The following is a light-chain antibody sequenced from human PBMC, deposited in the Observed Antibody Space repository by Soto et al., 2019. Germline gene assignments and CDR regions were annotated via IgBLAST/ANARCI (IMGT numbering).Light chain of an antibody. V-gene: IGKV3-20*01. CDR3: HQYDSSPPWT. CDR2: GVS. J-gene: IGKJ1*01. CDR1: QSVYSNY. Sequence: EIVMTQSPATLSVYPGVRATLSCRASQSVYSNYLAWYQQKPGQAPRLLIYGVSSRVTGLPDRFSGSGSGTDFTLTISRLEPEDFAVYYCHQYDSSPPWTFGQGTKVDIK.